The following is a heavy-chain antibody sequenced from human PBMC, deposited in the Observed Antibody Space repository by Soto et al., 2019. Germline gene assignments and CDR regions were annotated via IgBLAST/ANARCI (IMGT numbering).Heavy chain of an antibody. V-gene: IGHV3-23*01. CDR1: GFTFSSYA. CDR2: ISGSGGST. CDR3: ATSKIGYCISTRCSSFLLVGEKKYYLDF. Sequence: GGSLRLSCAASGFTFSSYAMKWVRQAPGKVLDLVSAISGSGGSTYYADSVKGLVTISRDNSNNTLYLQMNSLRAEDTAVYYCATSKIGYCISTRCSSFLLVGEKKYYLDFWARGTLDPGSS. J-gene: IGHJ4*01. D-gene: IGHD2-2*01.